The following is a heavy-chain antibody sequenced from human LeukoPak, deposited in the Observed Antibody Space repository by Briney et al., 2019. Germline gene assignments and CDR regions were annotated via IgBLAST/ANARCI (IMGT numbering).Heavy chain of an antibody. D-gene: IGHD3-10*01. V-gene: IGHV3-23*01. Sequence: PGGSLRLSCAASGFTFSSYAMSWVRQAPGKGLEWVSAISGSGGSTYYADSVKGRFTISRDNSKNTLYLQMNSLRAEDTGVYYCAKDSHSYGKTSHFDYWGQGTLVTVSS. J-gene: IGHJ4*02. CDR1: GFTFSSYA. CDR2: ISGSGGST. CDR3: AKDSHSYGKTSHFDY.